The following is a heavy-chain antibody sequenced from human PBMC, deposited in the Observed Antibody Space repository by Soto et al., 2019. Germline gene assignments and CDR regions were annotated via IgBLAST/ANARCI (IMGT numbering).Heavy chain of an antibody. CDR3: AMVDVYVTPSPQDV. CDR1: GYSFTRYG. CDR2: INTYNGNT. Sequence: QVQLVQSRAEVKNPGASVKVSCKASGYSFTRYGIAWARQAPGQGLEWMGWINTYNGNTNYAQNLQGRVTLTTDTSPSTAYMGLTSLRSNDTAIYYCAMVDVYVTPSPQDVWGQGTTVIVSS. J-gene: IGHJ6*02. D-gene: IGHD3-16*01. V-gene: IGHV1-18*01.